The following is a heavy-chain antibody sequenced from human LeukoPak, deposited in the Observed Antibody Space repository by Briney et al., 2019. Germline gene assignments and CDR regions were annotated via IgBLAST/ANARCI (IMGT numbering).Heavy chain of an antibody. V-gene: IGHV1-24*01. Sequence: ASVKVSCKVSGYSLSELSTHWVRQAPGQGLEWMGGFDPGDDETIYAQKFQGRVTTTEDTSTDTAYLELSSLRSEDTAVYFCATEKDLLLDSWGQGTLVTVSS. D-gene: IGHD1-26*01. CDR3: ATEKDLLLDS. J-gene: IGHJ5*01. CDR1: GYSLSELS. CDR2: FDPGDDET.